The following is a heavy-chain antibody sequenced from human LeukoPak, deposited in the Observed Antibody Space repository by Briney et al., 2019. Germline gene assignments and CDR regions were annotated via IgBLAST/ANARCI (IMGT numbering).Heavy chain of an antibody. J-gene: IGHJ5*02. D-gene: IGHD2-15*01. CDR1: GGSISSSSYY. V-gene: IGHV4-39*01. Sequence: SETLSLTCTVSGGSISSSSYYWGWIRQPPGKGLEWIGSIYYSGSTYYNPSLKSRVTISVDTSKNQFSLKLSSVTAADTAVYYCARRDIENWFDPWGQGTLDTVSS. CDR3: ARRDIENWFDP. CDR2: IYYSGST.